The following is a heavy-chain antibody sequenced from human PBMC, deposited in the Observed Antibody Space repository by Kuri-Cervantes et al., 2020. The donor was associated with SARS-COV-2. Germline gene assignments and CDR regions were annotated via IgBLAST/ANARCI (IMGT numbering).Heavy chain of an antibody. CDR1: GYTFTNYA. V-gene: IGHV1-18*01. Sequence: ASVKVSCKSSGYTFTNYAISWVRQAPGQGLEWMGWISAYNGYTNYAQKFQGRVTMTTDTSTNTAYMELRSLRPDDTAVYYCAREDLGYCSSTSCYSKDSYYGMDVWGQGTTVTDSS. J-gene: IGHJ6*02. D-gene: IGHD2-2*02. CDR2: ISAYNGYT. CDR3: AREDLGYCSSTSCYSKDSYYGMDV.